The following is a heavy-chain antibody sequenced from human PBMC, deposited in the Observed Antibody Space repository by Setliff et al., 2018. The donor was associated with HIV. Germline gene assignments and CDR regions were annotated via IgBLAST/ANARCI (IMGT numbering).Heavy chain of an antibody. Sequence: ASVMVSCKASGGTFRSYSINWVRQAPGQGLEWMGTTIPFIDATHYAQSFQGRLTITADESSNTAYMELSSLRLHDTAVYYCAKAAVEMTTIAFGGPPGYWGQGTLVTVSS. CDR2: TIPFIDAT. CDR1: GGTFRSYS. D-gene: IGHD3-16*01. CDR3: AKAAVEMTTIAFGGPPGY. J-gene: IGHJ4*02. V-gene: IGHV1-69*11.